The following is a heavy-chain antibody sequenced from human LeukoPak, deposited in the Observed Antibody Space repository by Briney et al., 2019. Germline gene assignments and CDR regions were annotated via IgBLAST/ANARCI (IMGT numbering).Heavy chain of an antibody. J-gene: IGHJ4*02. D-gene: IGHD4-17*01. CDR2: IWYDGSNK. CDR1: GFTFSSYG. V-gene: IGHV3-30*19. CDR3: ARGHDYGEYYFDY. Sequence: GGSLRLSCAASGFTFSSYGMHWVRQAPGKGLEWVAVIWYDGSNKYYADSVKGRFTISRDNSKNTLYLQMNSLRAEDTAVYYCARGHDYGEYYFDYWGQGTLVTVSS.